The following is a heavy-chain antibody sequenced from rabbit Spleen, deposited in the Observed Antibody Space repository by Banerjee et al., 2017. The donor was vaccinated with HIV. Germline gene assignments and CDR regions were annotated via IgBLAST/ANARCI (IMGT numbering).Heavy chain of an antibody. J-gene: IGHJ4*01. D-gene: IGHD1-1*01. CDR2: IYAGSGGDT. CDR3: VKGNSVYLL. V-gene: IGHV1S45*01. CDR1: GFSFSSSDW. Sequence: QEQLEESGGDLVKPEGSLTLTCTASGFSFSSSDWICWVRQAPGKGLEWVACIYAGSGGDTHYASWVNGRFTISKTSSTTVTLQMTSLTAADTATYFCVKGNSVYLLWGPGTLVTVS.